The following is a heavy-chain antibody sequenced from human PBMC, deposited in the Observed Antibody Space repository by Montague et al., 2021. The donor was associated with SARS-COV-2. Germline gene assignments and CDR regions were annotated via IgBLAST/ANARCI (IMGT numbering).Heavy chain of an antibody. CDR1: GGSISSDSYF. V-gene: IGHV4-61*02. CDR3: ARDAGIAATGLNWFDP. CDR2: IYTSGST. Sequence: TLSLTCTVSGGSISSDSYFWSWIRQPAGKGLEWIGRIYTSGSTNYNPSLKGRVSISVYTSKNQFSLKLSSVTAADTAVYYCARDAGIAATGLNWFDPWGKGTTVTVSS. J-gene: IGHJ5*02. D-gene: IGHD6-13*01.